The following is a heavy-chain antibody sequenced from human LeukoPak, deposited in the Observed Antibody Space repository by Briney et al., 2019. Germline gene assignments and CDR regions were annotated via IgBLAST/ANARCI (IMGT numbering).Heavy chain of an antibody. CDR1: GGTFSSYA. Sequence: ASVKVSCKASGGTFSSYAISWVRQAPGQGLEWMGGIIPIFGTANYAQKFQGRVTITADKSTSTAYMELSSLRSEDTAVYYCVRDAGAPLLYYYYYYGMDVWGKGTTVTVSS. V-gene: IGHV1-69*06. D-gene: IGHD3-10*01. CDR2: IIPIFGTA. J-gene: IGHJ6*04. CDR3: VRDAGAPLLYYYYYYGMDV.